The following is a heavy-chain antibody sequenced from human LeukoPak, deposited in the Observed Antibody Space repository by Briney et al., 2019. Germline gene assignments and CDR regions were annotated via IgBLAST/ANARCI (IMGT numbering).Heavy chain of an antibody. CDR3: ASFPGIAAAGWYYFDY. Sequence: GGSLRLSFAALGFPFSSYSMNWVGQAPGKGRGGVSYFSSSSSTIYYADSVKGRFTISRDNAKNSLYLQMNSLRAEDTAVYYCASFPGIAAAGWYYFDYWGQGTLVTVSS. CDR1: GFPFSSYS. J-gene: IGHJ4*02. CDR2: FSSSSSTI. V-gene: IGHV3-48*04. D-gene: IGHD6-13*01.